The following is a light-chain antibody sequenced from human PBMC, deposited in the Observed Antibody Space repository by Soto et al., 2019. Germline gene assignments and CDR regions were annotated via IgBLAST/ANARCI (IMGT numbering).Light chain of an antibody. CDR3: QQYNNWPS. J-gene: IGKJ4*01. Sequence: EIVMTQSPATLSVSPGERATLSCRASQSVSSNLAWYQQKPGQAPRLLIYGASTRATGIPARFSGSGSGTEFTLTFSGLQSEDFAVYSCQQYNNWPSFGGGTKV. CDR2: GAS. V-gene: IGKV3D-15*01. CDR1: QSVSSN.